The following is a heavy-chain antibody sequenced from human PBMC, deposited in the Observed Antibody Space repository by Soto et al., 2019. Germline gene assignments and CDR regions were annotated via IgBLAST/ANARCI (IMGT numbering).Heavy chain of an antibody. J-gene: IGHJ3*02. CDR2: ISNDGTNT. V-gene: IGHV3-30*18. CDR3: AKAVFGGVNDAFQI. D-gene: IGHD3-3*01. Sequence: PGGSRRLSWAAAGFTFRSYGMHWARQAPGKGLEWLAVISNDGTNTYLADSVKGRFTISRDNSKNTRYLQMNSLRAEDTAVYYCAKAVFGGVNDAFQIWGQGTMVTVSS. CDR1: GFTFRSYG.